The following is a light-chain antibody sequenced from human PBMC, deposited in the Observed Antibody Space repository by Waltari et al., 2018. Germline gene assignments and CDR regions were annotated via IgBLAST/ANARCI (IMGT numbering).Light chain of an antibody. V-gene: IGLV1-40*01. CDR3: QSYDSSLTAVV. CDR1: GSNIGGGYD. J-gene: IGLJ2*01. Sequence: QSVLSQPPSVSGAPGQRVTISCTGGGSNIGGGYDVNWYQQLPGAAPKLLIFGNNPRPSGVPDRVSGAKSGASASLAITGLQSEEEADYYCQSYDSSLTAVVFGGGTKLTVL. CDR2: GNN.